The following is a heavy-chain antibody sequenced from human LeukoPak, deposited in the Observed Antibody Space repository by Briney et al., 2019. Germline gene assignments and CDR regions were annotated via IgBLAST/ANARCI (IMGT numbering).Heavy chain of an antibody. CDR2: INSDGSST. D-gene: IGHD3-10*01. CDR3: AREGWVRGVITFDY. V-gene: IGHV3-74*01. Sequence: PGRSLRLSCAASGFTFDDYAMHWVRQAPGKGLVWVSRINSDGSSTSYADSVKGRFTISRDNAKNTLYLQMNSLRAEDTAVYYCAREGWVRGVITFDYWGQGTLVTVSS. CDR1: GFTFDDYA. J-gene: IGHJ4*02.